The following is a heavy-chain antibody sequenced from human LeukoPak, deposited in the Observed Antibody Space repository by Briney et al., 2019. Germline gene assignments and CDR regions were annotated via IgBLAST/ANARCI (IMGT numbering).Heavy chain of an antibody. CDR1: GFTFSSYG. J-gene: IGHJ4*02. CDR3: ARDVGATAVDY. Sequence: PGRSLRLSCAASGFTFSSYGMHWVRQAPGKGLEWVAVIWYDGSNKYYADSVKGRFTISRDNSKNTLYLQMNSLRAEDTAVYYCARDVGATAVDYWGQGTLVTVSS. V-gene: IGHV3-33*08. D-gene: IGHD1-26*01. CDR2: IWYDGSNK.